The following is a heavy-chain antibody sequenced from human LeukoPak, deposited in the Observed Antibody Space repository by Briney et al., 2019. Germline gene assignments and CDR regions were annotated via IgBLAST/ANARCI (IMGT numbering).Heavy chain of an antibody. V-gene: IGHV4-39*01. J-gene: IGHJ4*02. CDR3: ARILYYYDSSGYLYYFDY. D-gene: IGHD3-22*01. Sequence: SETLSLTSTVSGVSISSISYYWGCIRHPPGKGLEWIGSIYYSGSTYYNPSLKSRDTISVDTSKNQFSLKLSSVTAADTAVYYCARILYYYDSSGYLYYFDYWGQGTKVSVSS. CDR2: IYYSGST. CDR1: GVSISSISYY.